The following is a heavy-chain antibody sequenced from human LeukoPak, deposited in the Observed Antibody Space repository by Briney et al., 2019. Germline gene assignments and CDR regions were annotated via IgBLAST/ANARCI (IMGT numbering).Heavy chain of an antibody. CDR2: IYYSGST. Sequence: SETLSLTCTVSGGSISSYYWSWIRQPPGKGLEWIGYIYYSGSTNYNPSLKSRVTISVDTSKNQFSLKLSSVTAADTAVYYCARAGGMPHQIYYYYGMDVWGQGTTVTVSS. CDR1: GGSISSYY. D-gene: IGHD3-16*01. CDR3: ARAGGMPHQIYYYYGMDV. V-gene: IGHV4-59*12. J-gene: IGHJ6*02.